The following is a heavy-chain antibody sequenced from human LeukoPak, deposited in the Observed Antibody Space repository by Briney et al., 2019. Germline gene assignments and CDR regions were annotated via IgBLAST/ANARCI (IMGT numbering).Heavy chain of an antibody. V-gene: IGHV4-59*02. CDR3: ARGERNVPDY. CDR2: IHDSGST. Sequence: SETLSLTSTDPGGSVSRYYWSWVRQSPGKGLEWIGYIHDSGSTNSNPSLKSRVTISMDTSKNQVSLKLTSVTAADTALSDCARGERNVPDYWGQGTVVSVSS. J-gene: IGHJ4*02. CDR1: GGSVSRYY.